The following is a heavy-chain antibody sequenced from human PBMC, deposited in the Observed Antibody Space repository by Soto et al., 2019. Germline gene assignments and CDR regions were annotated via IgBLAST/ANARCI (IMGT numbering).Heavy chain of an antibody. D-gene: IGHD6-13*01. J-gene: IGHJ4*02. Sequence: SETLSLTCTVSGGSISSYYWSWIRQPPGKGLEWIGYIYYSGSTNYNPSLKSRVTISVDTSKNQFSLKLSSVTDADTAVYYCARRAYSSSWFFDYWGQGTLVTVSS. CDR3: ARRAYSSSWFFDY. CDR1: GGSISSYY. V-gene: IGHV4-59*01. CDR2: IYYSGST.